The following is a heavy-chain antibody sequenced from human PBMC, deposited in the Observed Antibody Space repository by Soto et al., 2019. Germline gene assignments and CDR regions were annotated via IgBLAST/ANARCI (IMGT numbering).Heavy chain of an antibody. J-gene: IGHJ4*02. CDR2: ISGSGDRT. CDR3: VKDDGGYPSTAPH. V-gene: IGHV3-23*01. Sequence: EVQLLESGGGLVQPGGSLRLSCAASGITISNYPMSWVRQAPGKGLDWVSGISGSGDRTYYADSAKGRFTISKDISRNALSLQLASLGVEDTAVYFCVKDDGGYPSTAPHWGQGTLATVSS. CDR1: GITISNYP. D-gene: IGHD3-22*01.